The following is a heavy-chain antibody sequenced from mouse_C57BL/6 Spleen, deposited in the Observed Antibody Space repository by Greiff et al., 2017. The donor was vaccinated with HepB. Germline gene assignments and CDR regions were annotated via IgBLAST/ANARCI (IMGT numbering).Heavy chain of an antibody. J-gene: IGHJ4*01. CDR1: GFSLTSYG. CDR3: AKVSTTVVATYYAMDY. CDR2: IWGDGST. Sequence: QVQLQQSGPGLVAPSQSLSITCTVSGFSLTSYGVSWVRQPPGKGLEWLGVIWGDGSTNYHSALISRLSISKDNSESQVFLKLNSLQTDDTATYYCAKVSTTVVATYYAMDYWGQGTSVTVSS. D-gene: IGHD1-1*01. V-gene: IGHV2-3*01.